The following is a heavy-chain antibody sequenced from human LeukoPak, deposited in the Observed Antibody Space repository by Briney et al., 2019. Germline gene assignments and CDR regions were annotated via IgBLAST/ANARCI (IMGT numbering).Heavy chain of an antibody. Sequence: PSETLSLTCIVSGGSISSGGYYWTWIRQPPGKGLEWIGYIFHTGSTYYNPSLTSRLTLSVDISKNQFSLRLSSVTAADTAVYYCARGGARFDPWGQGTLVTVSS. CDR1: GGSISSGGYY. CDR2: IFHTGST. J-gene: IGHJ5*02. V-gene: IGHV4-30-2*05. CDR3: ARGGARFDP. D-gene: IGHD1-26*01.